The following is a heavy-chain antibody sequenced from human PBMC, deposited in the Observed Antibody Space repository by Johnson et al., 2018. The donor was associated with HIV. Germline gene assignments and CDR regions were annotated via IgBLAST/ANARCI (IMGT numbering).Heavy chain of an antibody. Sequence: QVQLVESGGGLVKPGGSLRLSCAASGFTFSDYYMSWIRQAPGKGLEWVAVISYDGSNKYYADSVKGRFTISRDNSKNTLYLQMNSLRAEDTAVYYCAREVHIVVVSSFRWAFDIWGQGTLVTVSS. J-gene: IGHJ3*02. CDR2: ISYDGSNK. CDR3: AREVHIVVVSSFRWAFDI. D-gene: IGHD2-21*01. CDR1: GFTFSDYY. V-gene: IGHV3-30*03.